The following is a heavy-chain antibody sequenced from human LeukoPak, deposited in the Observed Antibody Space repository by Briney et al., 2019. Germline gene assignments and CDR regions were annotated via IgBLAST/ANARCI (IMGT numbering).Heavy chain of an antibody. J-gene: IGHJ5*02. D-gene: IGHD2-2*01. CDR3: ARLSGEYQLPPFDP. Sequence: GESLQISCQGSGYTFTSYWIGWVRQVPGKGLEWMGIIYPGDSDTSYSTSFQGQVTISADKSISTAYLQWSSLKASDTAMYYCARLSGEYQLPPFDPWGQGTLVTVSS. V-gene: IGHV5-51*01. CDR2: IYPGDSDT. CDR1: GYTFTSYW.